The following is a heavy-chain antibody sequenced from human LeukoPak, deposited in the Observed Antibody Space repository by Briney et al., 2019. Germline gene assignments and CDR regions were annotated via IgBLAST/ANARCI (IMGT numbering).Heavy chain of an antibody. Sequence: SVKVSCKASGGTFSSYAISWGRQAPGQGLEWMGGIIPIFGTANYAQKFQGRVTITTDESTSTAYMELSSLRSEDAAVYYCASSTSPRVSMDVWGKGTTVTVSS. V-gene: IGHV1-69*05. CDR1: GGTFSSYA. CDR2: IIPIFGTA. D-gene: IGHD2-2*01. CDR3: ASSTSPRVSMDV. J-gene: IGHJ6*03.